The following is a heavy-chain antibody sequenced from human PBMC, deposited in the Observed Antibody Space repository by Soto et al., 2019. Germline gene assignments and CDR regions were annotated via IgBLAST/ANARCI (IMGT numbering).Heavy chain of an antibody. CDR2: IYYSGST. D-gene: IGHD2-2*01. J-gene: IGHJ6*03. CDR3: AREAPIVVVPAAPYYHYYMAV. V-gene: IGHV4-31*03. Sequence: SETLSLTCTVSGGSISSGGYYWSWIRQHPGKGLEWIGYIYYSGSTYYNPSLKSRVTISVDTSKNQFSLKLSSVTAADTAVYYCAREAPIVVVPAAPYYHYYMAVWGKGTTVTVSS. CDR1: GGSISSGGYY.